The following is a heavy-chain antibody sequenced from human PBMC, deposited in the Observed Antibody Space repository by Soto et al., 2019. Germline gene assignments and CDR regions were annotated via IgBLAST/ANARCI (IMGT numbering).Heavy chain of an antibody. CDR1: GYTFTSYA. V-gene: IGHV1-3*01. D-gene: IGHD1-26*01. Sequence: QVQLVQSGAEVKKPGASVKVSCKASGYTFTSYAMHWVRQAPGQRLEWMGWINAGNGNTKYSQKFQGRVTITRDTSASTAYMELSSLRSEDTAVYYCARATLVVGATTSWFDPWGQGTLVTVSS. CDR2: INAGNGNT. CDR3: ARATLVVGATTSWFDP. J-gene: IGHJ5*02.